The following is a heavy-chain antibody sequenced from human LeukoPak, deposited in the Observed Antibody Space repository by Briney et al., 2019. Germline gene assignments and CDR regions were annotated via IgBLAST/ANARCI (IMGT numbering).Heavy chain of an antibody. J-gene: IGHJ3*02. CDR1: GYTFTCYY. CDR2: INPNSGGT. V-gene: IGHV1-2*02. CDR3: ARSRRGYSYGGDAFDI. D-gene: IGHD5-18*01. Sequence: ALVKVSCKASGYTFTCYYMHWVRQAPGQGLEWMGWINPNSGGTNYAQKFQGRVTMTRDTSISTAYMELSRLRSDDTAVYYCARSRRGYSYGGDAFDIWGQGTMVTVSS.